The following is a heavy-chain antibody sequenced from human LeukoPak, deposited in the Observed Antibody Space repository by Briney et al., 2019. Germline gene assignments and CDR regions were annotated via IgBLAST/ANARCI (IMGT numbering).Heavy chain of an antibody. D-gene: IGHD4-23*01. V-gene: IGHV4-59*01. Sequence: SETLSLTCTVSGGSISSYYWSWIRQPPGKGLEWIGYIHYSGSTNYNPSLKSRVTISVDTSKNQFSLKLSSVTAADTAVYYCARDLDYGGSWGQGTLVTVSS. CDR2: IHYSGST. J-gene: IGHJ4*02. CDR3: ARDLDYGGS. CDR1: GGSISSYY.